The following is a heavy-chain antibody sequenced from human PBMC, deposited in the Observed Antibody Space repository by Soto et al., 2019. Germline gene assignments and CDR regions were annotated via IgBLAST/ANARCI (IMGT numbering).Heavy chain of an antibody. CDR3: ARNMVRGVIETLRVMDV. CDR1: GFTFSSYS. V-gene: IGHV3-21*01. CDR2: ISSSSSYI. D-gene: IGHD3-10*01. J-gene: IGHJ6*02. Sequence: GGSLRLSCAASGFTFSSYSMNWVRQAPGKGLEWVSSISSSSSYIYYADSVKGRFTISRDNAKNSLYLQMNSLRAEDTAVYYCARNMVRGVIETLRVMDVWGQGTTVTVSS.